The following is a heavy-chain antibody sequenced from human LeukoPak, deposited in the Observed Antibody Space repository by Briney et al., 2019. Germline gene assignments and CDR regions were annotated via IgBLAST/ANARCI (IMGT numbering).Heavy chain of an antibody. CDR3: ASLVGDSYYYDMDV. J-gene: IGHJ6*02. D-gene: IGHD3-16*01. Sequence: GGSLRLSCAASGFTFNDYYMSWIRQAPGKGLEWVSSISGSSSYIYYADSVKGRFTISRDNAKNSLYLQMNSLRAEDTAVYYCASLVGDSYYYDMDVWGQGTTVTVSS. CDR2: ISGSSSYI. V-gene: IGHV3-11*06. CDR1: GFTFNDYY.